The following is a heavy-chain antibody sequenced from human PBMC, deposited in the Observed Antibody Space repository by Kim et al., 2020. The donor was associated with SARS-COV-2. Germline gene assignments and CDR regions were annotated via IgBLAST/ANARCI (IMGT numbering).Heavy chain of an antibody. CDR1: GFTFSSYS. D-gene: IGHD1-20*01. V-gene: IGHV3-48*01. CDR3: ARAGYNWNGEEMYYFDY. Sequence: GWSLRLSYAASGFTFSSYSMNWVRQAPGKGLEWVSYISSSSSTIYYADSVKGRFTISRDNAKNSLYLQMNSLRAEDTAVYYCARAGYNWNGEEMYYFDYWGQGTLVTVSS. CDR2: ISSSSSTI. J-gene: IGHJ4*02.